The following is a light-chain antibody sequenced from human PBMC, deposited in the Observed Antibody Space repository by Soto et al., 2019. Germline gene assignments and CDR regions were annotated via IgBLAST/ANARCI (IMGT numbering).Light chain of an antibody. Sequence: IVMTQSPATLSVSPGERATLSCRASQSVGTNLAWYQQKPGQAPRLLIFGTSTRATGIPARFSGSGSGTDFTLTISSVQSDDFAVYYCQQYTNRPPWTFGQGTKVDMK. CDR3: QQYTNRPPWT. J-gene: IGKJ1*01. V-gene: IGKV3-15*01. CDR2: GTS. CDR1: QSVGTN.